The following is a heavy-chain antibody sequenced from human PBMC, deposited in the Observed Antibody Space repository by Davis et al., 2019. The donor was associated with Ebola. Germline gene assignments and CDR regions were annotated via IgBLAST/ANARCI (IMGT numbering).Heavy chain of an antibody. J-gene: IGHJ4*02. Sequence: ASVKVSCKASGYTFTSYGISWVRQAPGQGLEWMGWISAYNGNTNYAQKLQGRVTMTTDTSTSTAYMELRSLRSDDTAVYYCARVPRPGCSSTSCYNKIQLWASDYWGQGTLVTVSS. D-gene: IGHD2-2*02. CDR2: ISAYNGNT. V-gene: IGHV1-18*01. CDR3: ARVPRPGCSSTSCYNKIQLWASDY. CDR1: GYTFTSYG.